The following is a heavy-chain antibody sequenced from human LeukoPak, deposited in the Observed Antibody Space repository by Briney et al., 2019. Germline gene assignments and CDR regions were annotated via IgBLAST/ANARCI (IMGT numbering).Heavy chain of an antibody. V-gene: IGHV3-33*01. J-gene: IGHJ4*02. CDR3: ARKGYSYGADY. CDR2: IWYDGSNK. D-gene: IGHD5-18*01. Sequence: GGSLRLSCAASGFTFSSYGMHWVRQAPGKGLEWVAVIWYDGSNKYYADSVKGRFTISRDNSKNMLYLQMNSLRAEDTAVYYCARKGYSYGADYWGQGTLVAVSS. CDR1: GFTFSSYG.